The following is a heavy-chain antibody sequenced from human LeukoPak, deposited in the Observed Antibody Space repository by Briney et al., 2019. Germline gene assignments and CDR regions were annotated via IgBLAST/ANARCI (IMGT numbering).Heavy chain of an antibody. D-gene: IGHD1-1*01. J-gene: IGHJ5*02. Sequence: SETLSLTCTVSGGSISSYYWSWLRQPPGKGLEWIGYIYYSGSTNYNPSLKSRVTISVDTSKNQFPLKLSSVTAADTAVYYCARSTWLERRNWFDPWGQGTLVTVSS. CDR2: IYYSGST. CDR3: ARSTWLERRNWFDP. V-gene: IGHV4-59*08. CDR1: GGSISSYY.